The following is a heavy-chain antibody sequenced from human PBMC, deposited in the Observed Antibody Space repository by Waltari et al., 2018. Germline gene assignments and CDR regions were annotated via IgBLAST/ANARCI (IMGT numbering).Heavy chain of an antibody. J-gene: IGHJ2*01. CDR1: GFTFSSYG. D-gene: IGHD4-17*01. V-gene: IGHV3-33*01. CDR3: AREGHDYGDYVWYFDL. Sequence: QVQLVESGGGAVQPGRSLRLYCAGSGFTFSSYGLHRVRQAPGKGLEWVAVIWYDGSNKDYADSVKGRFTISRDNSKNTLYLQMDSLRAEDTAVYYCAREGHDYGDYVWYFDLWGRGTLVTVSS. CDR2: IWYDGSNK.